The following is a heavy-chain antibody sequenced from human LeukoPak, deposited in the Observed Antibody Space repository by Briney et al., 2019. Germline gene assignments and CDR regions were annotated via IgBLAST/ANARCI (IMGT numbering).Heavy chain of an antibody. CDR3: AREGGSTDYDFWSGQPARDAFDI. V-gene: IGHV3-30*01. J-gene: IGHJ3*02. CDR1: GFTFTSYA. Sequence: GGSLRLSCSASGFTFTSYAMPWVRQAPGKGLEWVAVISYDGSNNYYADSVKGRFTISRDNSKNTLYLQMNSLRAEDTAVYYCAREGGSTDYDFWSGQPARDAFDIWGQGTMVTVSS. D-gene: IGHD3-3*01. CDR2: ISYDGSNN.